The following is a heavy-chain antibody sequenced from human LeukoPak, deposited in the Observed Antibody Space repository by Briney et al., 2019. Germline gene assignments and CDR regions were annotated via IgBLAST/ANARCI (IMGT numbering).Heavy chain of an antibody. J-gene: IGHJ6*02. V-gene: IGHV4-34*01. Sequence: SETLSLTCAVYGGSFIGYYWSWIRHPPAKGLEWVGEINHSESTNYNPSLQSRVTISVDTSKNQFSLKLSSVTAADTAVYYCARRSLSTMVREVIRYYYYGMDVWGQGTTVTVSS. CDR2: INHSEST. D-gene: IGHD3-10*01. CDR3: ARRSLSTMVREVIRYYYYGMDV. CDR1: GGSFIGYY.